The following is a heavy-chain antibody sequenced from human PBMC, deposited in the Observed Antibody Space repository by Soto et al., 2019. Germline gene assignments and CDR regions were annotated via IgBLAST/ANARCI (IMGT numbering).Heavy chain of an antibody. CDR2: TYYSGST. D-gene: IGHD3-16*01. J-gene: IGHJ4*02. CDR3: ARHSIMIRGVRTPSFDY. V-gene: IGHV4-59*08. Sequence: SETLYLTCTVSGGSISSYYWSWIRQPPGKGLEWIAYTYYSGSTNYNPSLKSRVTISLVTSKNQFSLKLNSVTAADTALYYCARHSIMIRGVRTPSFDYWGLGTLVTVSS. CDR1: GGSISSYY.